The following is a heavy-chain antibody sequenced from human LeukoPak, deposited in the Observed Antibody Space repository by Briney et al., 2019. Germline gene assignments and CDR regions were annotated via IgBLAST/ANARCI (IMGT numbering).Heavy chain of an antibody. V-gene: IGHV3-9*01. Sequence: GGSLRLSCAASGFTFDDYAMHWVRQVPGKGLEWVSGISWNSGSIGYVDSVKGRFTISRDNAKNSLYLQMNSLRAEDTAVYYCARDHHSSSWYRSYFDYWGQGTLVTVSS. CDR3: ARDHHSSSWYRSYFDY. CDR2: ISWNSGSI. J-gene: IGHJ4*02. CDR1: GFTFDDYA. D-gene: IGHD6-13*01.